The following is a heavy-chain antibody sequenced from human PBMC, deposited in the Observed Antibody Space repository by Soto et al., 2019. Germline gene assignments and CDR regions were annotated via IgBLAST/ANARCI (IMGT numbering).Heavy chain of an antibody. CDR2: ISYGGGTT. CDR1: EFXFSNYA. D-gene: IGHD3-22*01. V-gene: IGHV3-23*01. Sequence: GGSLXLSCAASEFXFSNYAMSWVLQAPGKGLEWVSAISYGGGTTYYADSVKGRFTISRDNSKNTLYLQMNSLRAEDTAVYYCSKNPGYYYDSTGYHFDYWGQGTLVTVSS. CDR3: SKNPGYYYDSTGYHFDY. J-gene: IGHJ4*02.